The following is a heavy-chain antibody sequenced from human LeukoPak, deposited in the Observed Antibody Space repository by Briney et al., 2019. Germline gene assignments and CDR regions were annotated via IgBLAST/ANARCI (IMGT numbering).Heavy chain of an antibody. CDR1: GGSIRPYY. Sequence: PSETLSLTCTVSGGSIRPYYWIGIRQPPGKGLEWIGYIYYSGNTNYNPSLKIRGTISIDTSKNQFFLRLRSVTAADTAVDYCATVVEGCFDHWGQRTLATVSS. J-gene: IGHJ4*02. CDR3: ATVVEGCFDH. V-gene: IGHV4-59*01. CDR2: IYYSGNT.